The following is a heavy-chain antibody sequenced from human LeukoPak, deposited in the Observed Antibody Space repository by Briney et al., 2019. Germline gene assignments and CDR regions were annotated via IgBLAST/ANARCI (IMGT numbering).Heavy chain of an antibody. J-gene: IGHJ4*02. V-gene: IGHV4-59*11. CDR1: GASISVHY. D-gene: IGHD6-19*01. CDR3: ARDFGGSGWYGAFDY. Sequence: SETLSLTCSVSGASISVHYWSWIRQPPGKGLEWIGYINYSGSTSYNPSLKSRVTISLDTSKNLFSLKLSSVTAADTAVYSCARDFGGSGWYGAFDYWGQGTLVTVSS. CDR2: INYSGST.